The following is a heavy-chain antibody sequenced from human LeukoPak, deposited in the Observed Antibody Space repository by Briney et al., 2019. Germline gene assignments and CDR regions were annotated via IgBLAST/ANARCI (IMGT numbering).Heavy chain of an antibody. V-gene: IGHV3-21*01. Sequence: GGSLRLSCAASGFTFSSFTMNWVRQAPGKGPEWVSSITSSSSYIYYADSVKGRFTISRDNAKNSLYLQMSSLRAEDTAVYYCARDDGSYYDSSGFDYWGQGTLVTVSS. CDR2: ITSSSSYI. D-gene: IGHD3-22*01. CDR1: GFTFSSFT. J-gene: IGHJ4*02. CDR3: ARDDGSYYDSSGFDY.